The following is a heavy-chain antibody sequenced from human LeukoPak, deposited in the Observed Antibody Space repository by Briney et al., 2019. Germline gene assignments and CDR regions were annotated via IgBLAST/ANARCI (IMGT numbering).Heavy chain of an antibody. CDR3: ARPPQYDSGTYIDY. V-gene: IGHV5-51*01. D-gene: IGHD3-10*01. J-gene: IGHJ4*02. CDR2: IYPGDSDT. Sequence: GDSLKISCKGSGYSFTSYWAGWVRQMPGKGLEWMGIIYPGDSDTRYSPSLQSQVTISADESISTASPQGSSLRASDTAISYCARPPQYDSGTYIDYWGQGTLVTVSS. CDR1: GYSFTSYW.